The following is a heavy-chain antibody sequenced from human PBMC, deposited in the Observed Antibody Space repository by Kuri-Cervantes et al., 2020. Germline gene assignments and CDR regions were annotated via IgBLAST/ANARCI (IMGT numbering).Heavy chain of an antibody. Sequence: GGSLRLSCVASGFTFSNYWMSWVRQAPGKGLEWVANIKQDGSEKYYVDSVKGRFTISRDNAKNSLYLQMNSLRAEDTAVYYCARDQTGYQSDWGQGTLVTVSS. D-gene: IGHD1-1*01. J-gene: IGHJ4*02. CDR2: IKQDGSEK. V-gene: IGHV3-7*01. CDR3: ARDQTGYQSD. CDR1: GFTFSNYW.